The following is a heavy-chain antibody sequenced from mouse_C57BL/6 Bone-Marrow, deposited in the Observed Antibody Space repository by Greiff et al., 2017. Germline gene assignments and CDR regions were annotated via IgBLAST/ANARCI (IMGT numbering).Heavy chain of an antibody. J-gene: IGHJ2*01. CDR1: GYSITSGYY. CDR2: ISYDGSN. D-gene: IGHD1-1*01. V-gene: IGHV3-6*01. CDR3: AREKAITTPVDYFDY. Sequence: EVQVVESGPGLVKPSQSLSLTCSVTGYSITSGYYWNWIRQFPGNKLEWMGYISYDGSNNYNPSLKNRISITRDTSKNQFFLKLNSVTTEDTATYYCAREKAITTPVDYFDYWGQGTTLTVSS.